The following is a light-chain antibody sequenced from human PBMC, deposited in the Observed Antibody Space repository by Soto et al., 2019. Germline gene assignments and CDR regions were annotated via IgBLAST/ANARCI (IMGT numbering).Light chain of an antibody. CDR2: NNN. V-gene: IGLV1-40*01. Sequence: QPVLTQPPSVSGAPGQRVTISCTGSSSNFGAGYDVHWYQQFPGTAPKLLIYNNNNRPSGVPDRFSGSKSGTSASLAITGLQAEDEADYYCQAYDGRLSGVPFGGGTKLTVL. CDR3: QAYDGRLSGVP. J-gene: IGLJ2*01. CDR1: SSNFGAGYD.